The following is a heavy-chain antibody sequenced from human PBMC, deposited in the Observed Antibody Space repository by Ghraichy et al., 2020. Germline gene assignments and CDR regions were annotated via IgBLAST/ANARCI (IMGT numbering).Heavy chain of an antibody. CDR2: MYSGGST. D-gene: IGHD2-15*01. CDR3: ARDRWFDI. CDR1: GFTVSSNY. V-gene: IGHV3-66*02. J-gene: IGHJ3*02. Sequence: GDLRLSCAVSGFTVSSNYMSWVRQAPGKGLEWVSVMYSGGSTYYADSVKGRFTISRDNSKNTLYLQMNSLRVEDTAVYYCARDRWFDIWGQGTMVTVSS.